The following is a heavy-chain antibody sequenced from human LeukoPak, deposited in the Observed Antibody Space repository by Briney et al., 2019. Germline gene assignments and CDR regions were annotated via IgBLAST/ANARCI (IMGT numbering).Heavy chain of an antibody. CDR1: GGSISSSSYY. V-gene: IGHV4-39*01. J-gene: IGHJ4*02. CDR2: IYYSGST. D-gene: IGHD3-16*01. CDR3: ATPIMITFGGARDY. Sequence: PSETLSLTCTVSGGSISSSSYYWGWIRQPPGKGLEWIGSIYYSGSTYYNPSLKSRVTISVDTSKNQFSLKLSSVTAADTAVYYCATPIMITFGGARDYWGQGTLVTVSS.